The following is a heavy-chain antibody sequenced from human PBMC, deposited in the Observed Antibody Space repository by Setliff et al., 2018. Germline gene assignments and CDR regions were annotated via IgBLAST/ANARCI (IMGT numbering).Heavy chain of an antibody. D-gene: IGHD6-19*01. CDR1: GGSISSGDYY. Sequence: PSETLSLTCTVSGGSISSGDYYWSWIRQPPGKGLEWIGYIYYTGSTHYNPSLKSRVTISVDTSKNQFSLKLNSVTAADMAVYYCAREQWLDPPGYYYMDVWAKGTTVTVSS. V-gene: IGHV4-30-4*08. CDR2: IYYTGST. CDR3: AREQWLDPPGYYYMDV. J-gene: IGHJ6*03.